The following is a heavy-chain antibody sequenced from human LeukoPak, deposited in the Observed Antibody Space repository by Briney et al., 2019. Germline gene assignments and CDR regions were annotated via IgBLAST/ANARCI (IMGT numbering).Heavy chain of an antibody. D-gene: IGHD1-26*01. Sequence: GGSLRLSCAASGFTFSSYAMSWVRQAPGKGLEWVSVISGSGGSTYSADSVKGRFTISRDNSKNTLYLQMNSLRAEDTAVYFCAKSQDGGRLFHFDYWGQGTVVTVSS. CDR3: AKSQDGGRLFHFDY. V-gene: IGHV3-23*01. J-gene: IGHJ4*02. CDR1: GFTFSSYA. CDR2: ISGSGGST.